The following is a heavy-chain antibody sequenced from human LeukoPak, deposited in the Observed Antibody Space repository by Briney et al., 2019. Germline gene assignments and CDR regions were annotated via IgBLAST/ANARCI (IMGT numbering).Heavy chain of an antibody. Sequence: GGSLRLSFAPSGFALSTSWMHWVRQAPGKGPGWVPRISGDGSRTADADSVKGRFTISRDNAKNTLYLQMNSLRAEDTAVYYCARDPDLSGYSFFDSWGQGTLVTVTS. CDR1: GFALSTSW. V-gene: IGHV3-74*01. CDR2: ISGDGSRT. CDR3: ARDPDLSGYSFFDS. J-gene: IGHJ4*02. D-gene: IGHD3-22*01.